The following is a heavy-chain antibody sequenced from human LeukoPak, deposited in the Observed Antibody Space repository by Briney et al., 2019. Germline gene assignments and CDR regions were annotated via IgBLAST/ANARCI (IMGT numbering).Heavy chain of an antibody. V-gene: IGHV4-59*06. CDR1: GGSISSYY. D-gene: IGHD3-10*01. CDR2: IFHSGST. J-gene: IGHJ5*02. CDR3: AATVVWFGELPNWFDP. Sequence: PSETLSLTCTVSGGSISSYYWSWIRQPAGKALEWIAYIFHSGSTYYNPSLKGRVSMSIDTSKNQFSLKLSSVTAADTAVYYCAATVVWFGELPNWFDPWGQGTLVTVSS.